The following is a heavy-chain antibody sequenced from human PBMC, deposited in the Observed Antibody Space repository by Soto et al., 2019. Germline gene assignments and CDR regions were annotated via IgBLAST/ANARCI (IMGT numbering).Heavy chain of an antibody. CDR1: GGSFSGYY. D-gene: IGHD6-6*01. J-gene: IGHJ4*02. CDR2: INHIGST. V-gene: IGHV4-34*01. Sequence: SETLSLTCAVYGGSFSGYYWSWIRQPPGKGLEWIGEINHIGSTNYNPSLKSRVTISVDTSKNQFSLKLSSVTAADTAVYYCAKLGGFSSSHLDYWGQGTLVTVSS. CDR3: AKLGGFSSSHLDY.